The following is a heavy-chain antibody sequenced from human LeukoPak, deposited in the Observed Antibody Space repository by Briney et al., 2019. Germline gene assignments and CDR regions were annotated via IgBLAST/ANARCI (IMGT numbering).Heavy chain of an antibody. V-gene: IGHV3-9*03. CDR1: GFTFGDYA. CDR3: AKATSAVAGTGFDY. D-gene: IGHD6-19*01. CDR2: ISWNSGSI. J-gene: IGHJ4*02. Sequence: PGGSLRLSCTPSGFTFGDYAVSWVRQAPGKGLEWVSGISWNSGSIGYADSVKGRFTISRDNAKNSLYLQMNSLRAEDMALYYCAKATSAVAGTGFDYWGQGTLVTVSS.